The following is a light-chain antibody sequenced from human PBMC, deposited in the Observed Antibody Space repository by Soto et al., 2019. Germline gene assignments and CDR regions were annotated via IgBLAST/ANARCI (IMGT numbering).Light chain of an antibody. CDR2: DAS. J-gene: IGKJ4*01. V-gene: IGKV1-5*01. CDR1: QSVNSW. Sequence: DIQMTQSPSTLSAFVGDRVTITCRASQSVNSWLAWYQQRPGKAPKLLIYDASTLESGVPSRFSGSGSGTEFTLTISSLQPDDFATYYCQQYNSYPLTFGGGTKVDIK. CDR3: QQYNSYPLT.